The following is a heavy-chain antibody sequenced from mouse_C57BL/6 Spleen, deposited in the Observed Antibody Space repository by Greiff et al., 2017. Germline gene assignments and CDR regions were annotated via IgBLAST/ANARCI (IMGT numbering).Heavy chain of an antibody. CDR3: AIGGTTGVATEDFDY. J-gene: IGHJ2*01. CDR2: IDPSDSYT. Sequence: QVQLQQPGAELVMPGASVKLSCKASGYTFTSYWMHWVKQRPGQGLEWIGEIDPSDSYTKYNQKFKGKSTLTVDKSSSTAYMQLSSLTSGGSAVYYCAIGGTTGVATEDFDYWGQGTTLTVSA. CDR1: GYTFTSYW. D-gene: IGHD1-1*01. V-gene: IGHV1-69*01.